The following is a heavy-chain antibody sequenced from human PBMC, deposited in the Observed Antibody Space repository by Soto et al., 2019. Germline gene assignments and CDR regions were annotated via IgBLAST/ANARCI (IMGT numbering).Heavy chain of an antibody. V-gene: IGHV3-21*01. CDR2: ISCSSGNI. Sequence: GSLRLSCEDAGFAFNSYCINWVLQAPGKGLEWVSFISCSSGNIYYGDSVRGRFTISRDNAKKSVYLQMNSLRVEDTSIYYCARTWIRFGPNDYWGQGSTFTVSS. J-gene: IGHJ4*02. CDR3: ARTWIRFGPNDY. D-gene: IGHD3-16*01. CDR1: GFAFNSYC.